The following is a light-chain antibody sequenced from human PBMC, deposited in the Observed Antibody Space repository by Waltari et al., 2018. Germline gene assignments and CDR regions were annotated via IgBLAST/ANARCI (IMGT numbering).Light chain of an antibody. CDR2: EVS. Sequence: QSALTQPASVSGSPGQSITLPCTVTSSDVGSYNLVPWYQQHPGKAPKLMIYEVSKRPSGVSNRFSGSKSGNTASLTISGLQAEDEADYYCCSYAGSSTFVVFGGGTKLTVL. J-gene: IGLJ2*01. CDR1: SSDVGSYNL. V-gene: IGLV2-23*02. CDR3: CSYAGSSTFVV.